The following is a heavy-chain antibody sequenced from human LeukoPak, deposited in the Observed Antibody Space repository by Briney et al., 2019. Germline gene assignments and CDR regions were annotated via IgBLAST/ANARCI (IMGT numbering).Heavy chain of an antibody. CDR2: IYYSGST. D-gene: IGHD2-15*01. Sequence: SETLSLTCTVSGGSISSSSYYWGWIRQPPGKGLEWIGSIYYSGSTYYNPSLKSRVTISVDTSKNQFSLKLSSVTAADTAVYYCAREGYCSGGSCYSSRRWFDPWGQGTLVTVSS. CDR3: AREGYCSGGSCYSSRRWFDP. CDR1: GGSISSSSYY. V-gene: IGHV4-39*02. J-gene: IGHJ5*02.